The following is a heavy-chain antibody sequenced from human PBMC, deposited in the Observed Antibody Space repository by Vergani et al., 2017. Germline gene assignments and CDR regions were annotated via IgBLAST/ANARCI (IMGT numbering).Heavy chain of an antibody. CDR1: GGTFSSYA. D-gene: IGHD3-10*01. CDR3: AKQGTTMVRGVSGGVGNWFDP. Sequence: QVQLVQSGAEVKKPGSSVKVSCKASGGTFSSYAISWVRQAPGQGLEWMGGIIPIFGTANYAQKFQGRVTITADESTSTAYMELSSLRSEDTAVYYCAKQGTTMVRGVSGGVGNWFDPWGQGTLVTVSS. CDR2: IIPIFGTA. V-gene: IGHV1-69*12. J-gene: IGHJ5*02.